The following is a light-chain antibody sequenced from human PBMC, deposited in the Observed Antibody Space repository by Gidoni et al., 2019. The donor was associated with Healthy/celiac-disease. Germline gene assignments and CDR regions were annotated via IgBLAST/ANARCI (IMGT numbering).Light chain of an antibody. CDR3: QQSYTPET. V-gene: IGKV1-39*01. Sequence: DIQMTQSPSSLSASVGDRVTITCRASQSISSYLNWYQQKPGKAPKLLIYAASSLQSGVPSRFSGSGSGTDFTLTISSLQPEDFATYYCQQSYTPETFXPXTKVEIK. CDR2: AAS. J-gene: IGKJ1*01. CDR1: QSISSY.